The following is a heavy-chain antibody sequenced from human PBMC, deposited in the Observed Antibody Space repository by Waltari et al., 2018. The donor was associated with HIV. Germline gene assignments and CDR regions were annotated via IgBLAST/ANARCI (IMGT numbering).Heavy chain of an antibody. Sequence: QVQLVQSGAEVKKPGSSVTVSCKASGGTFSSYAISWVRQAPGQGLEWMGRIIPILGIANYAQKFQGRVTITADKSTSTAYMELSSLRSEDTAVYYCAREYYYDSSGYYSNDWNFDYWGQGTLVTVSS. V-gene: IGHV1-69*04. CDR3: AREYYYDSSGYYSNDWNFDY. J-gene: IGHJ4*02. CDR1: GGTFSSYA. CDR2: IIPILGIA. D-gene: IGHD3-22*01.